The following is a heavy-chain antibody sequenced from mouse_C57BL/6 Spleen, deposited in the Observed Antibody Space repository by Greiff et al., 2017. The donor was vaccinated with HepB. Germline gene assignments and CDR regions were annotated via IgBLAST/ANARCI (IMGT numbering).Heavy chain of an antibody. V-gene: IGHV1-55*01. D-gene: IGHD1-1*01. CDR1: GEKGKSYW. J-gene: IGHJ4*01. Sequence: QPGEERGKNGEEGKMYCKDDGEKGKSYWITWVKQRPGQGLEWIGDIYPGSGSTNYNEKFKSKATLTVDTSSSTAYMQLSSLTSEDSAVYYCARGYYGSSYGAMDYWGQGTSVTVSS. CDR2: IYPGSGST. CDR3: ARGYYGSSYGAMDY.